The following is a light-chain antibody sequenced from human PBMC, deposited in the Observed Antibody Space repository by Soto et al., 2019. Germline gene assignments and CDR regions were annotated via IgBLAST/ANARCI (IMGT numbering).Light chain of an antibody. V-gene: IGKV3-15*01. CDR3: QQYNNWIFT. Sequence: EIVMTQSPATLSVSPGKRAPLPCRPSQSVSSTLAWYQQKPAQAPRLLIYGASTRATGIPARFSGSGSGTEFTLTISSLQSEDFAVYYCQQYNNWIFTFGPGTKVDIK. J-gene: IGKJ3*01. CDR2: GAS. CDR1: QSVSST.